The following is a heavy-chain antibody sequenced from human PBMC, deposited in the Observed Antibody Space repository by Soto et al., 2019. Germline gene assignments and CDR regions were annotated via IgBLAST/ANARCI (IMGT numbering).Heavy chain of an antibody. Sequence: EVQLLESGGGLVQPGGSLRLSCVASGFTFSNYSMNWVRQAPGEGLAWVSVISGSGDSTSYADSVKGRFTISRDNYKAKLYLQMNSLRAGDTDVSYCERLRHSWYFDFWGQGTMVTVSS. CDR1: GFTFSNYS. D-gene: IGHD5-12*01. V-gene: IGHV3-23*01. J-gene: IGHJ4*02. CDR2: ISGSGDST. CDR3: ERLRHSWYFDF.